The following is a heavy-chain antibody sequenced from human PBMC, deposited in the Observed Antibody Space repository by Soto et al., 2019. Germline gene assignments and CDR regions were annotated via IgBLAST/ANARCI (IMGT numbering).Heavy chain of an antibody. V-gene: IGHV1-24*01. CDR2: FDPEDGET. CDR1: GYTLTELS. J-gene: IGHJ3*02. CDR3: ATDLYTQAWGQQYAFDI. D-gene: IGHD7-27*01. Sequence: ASVKVSCKVSGYTLTELSMHWVRQAPGKGLEWMGGFDPEDGETIYAQKFQGRVTMTEDTSTDTAYMELSSLRSEDTAVYYCATDLYTQAWGQQYAFDIWGQGTMVTVSS.